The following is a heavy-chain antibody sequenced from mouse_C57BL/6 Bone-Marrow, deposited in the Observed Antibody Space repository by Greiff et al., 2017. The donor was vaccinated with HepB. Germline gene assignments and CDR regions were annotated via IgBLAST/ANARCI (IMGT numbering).Heavy chain of an antibody. CDR3: ARYDYGSSSWFAY. J-gene: IGHJ3*01. V-gene: IGHV14-3*01. D-gene: IGHD1-1*01. Sequence: VQLQQSVAELVRPGASVKLSCTASGFNIKNTYMHWVKQRPEQGLEWIGRIDPANGNTKYAPKFQGKATITADTSSNPAYLQLSSLTSEDTAIYYCARYDYGSSSWFAYWGQGTLVTVSA. CDR2: IDPANGNT. CDR1: GFNIKNTY.